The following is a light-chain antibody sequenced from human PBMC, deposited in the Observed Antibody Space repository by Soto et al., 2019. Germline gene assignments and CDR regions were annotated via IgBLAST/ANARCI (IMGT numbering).Light chain of an antibody. J-gene: IGKJ3*01. CDR3: QQYNIWTRT. CDR2: GAS. Sequence: EIVMTQSPATLSVSPGERATLSCGASQSVSSKLVWYQQKPGQAPRVLMYGASTRAAGIPARFSGSGSGTEFTLTISSLQSEDFAVYYCQQYNIWTRTFGPGTKVDIK. CDR1: QSVSSK. V-gene: IGKV3-15*01.